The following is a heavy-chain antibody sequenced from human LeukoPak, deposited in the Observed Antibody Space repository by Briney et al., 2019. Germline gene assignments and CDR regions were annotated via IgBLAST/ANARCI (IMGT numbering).Heavy chain of an antibody. D-gene: IGHD3-16*01. CDR2: IIPILGIA. CDR1: GYTFTSYG. Sequence: ASVKVSCKASGYTFTSYGISWVRQAPGQGLEWMGRIIPILGIANYAQKFQGRVTITADKSTSTAYMELSSLRSEDTAVYYCARILGGEGANWFDPWGQGTLVTVSS. CDR3: ARILGGEGANWFDP. J-gene: IGHJ5*02. V-gene: IGHV1-69*04.